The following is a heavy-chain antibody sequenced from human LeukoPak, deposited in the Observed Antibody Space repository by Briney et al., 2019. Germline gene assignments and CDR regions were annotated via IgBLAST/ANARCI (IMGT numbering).Heavy chain of an antibody. J-gene: IGHJ4*02. Sequence: RSGGSLRLSCAASGFTFDDYAMHWVRHAPGKGLEWVSGISWNSGSIGYADSVKGRFTISRDNAKNSLYLQMNSLRAEDVALYYCATFTAAEDYWGQGTLVTVSS. CDR1: GFTFDDYA. V-gene: IGHV3-9*03. CDR3: ATFTAAEDY. D-gene: IGHD6-13*01. CDR2: ISWNSGSI.